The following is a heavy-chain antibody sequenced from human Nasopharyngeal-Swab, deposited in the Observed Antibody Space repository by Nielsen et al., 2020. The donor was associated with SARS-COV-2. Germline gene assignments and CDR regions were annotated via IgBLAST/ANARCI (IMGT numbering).Heavy chain of an antibody. CDR1: GGTFSSYA. D-gene: IGHD3-3*01. V-gene: IGHV1-69*05. Sequence: SVKVSCKASGGTFSSYAISWVRQAPGQGLEWMGGIIPIFGTANYAQKFQGRVTMTRDTSTSTVYMELSSLRSEDTAVYYCARDRITIFGVVIISGGMDVWGKGTTVTVSS. J-gene: IGHJ6*03. CDR3: ARDRITIFGVVIISGGMDV. CDR2: IIPIFGTA.